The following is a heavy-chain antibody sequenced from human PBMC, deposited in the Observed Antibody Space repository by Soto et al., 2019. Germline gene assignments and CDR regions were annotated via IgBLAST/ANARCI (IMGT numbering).Heavy chain of an antibody. D-gene: IGHD3-3*01. CDR1: GYTFISFY. V-gene: IGHV1-46*03. CDR2: INPSGGST. J-gene: IGHJ4*02. CDR3: ARGLGSGDY. Sequence: QVQLVQSGAEVKGPGASVKISCKASGYTFISFYIHWVRQAPGQGLEWMGIINPSGGSTNYAQRLQGRVIVTRDTSTNTVYMELSSLRSEDTAVYYCARGLGSGDYWGQGTLVTVSS.